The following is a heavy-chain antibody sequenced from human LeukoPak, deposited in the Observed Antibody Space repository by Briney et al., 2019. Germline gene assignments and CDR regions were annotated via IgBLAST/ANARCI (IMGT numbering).Heavy chain of an antibody. V-gene: IGHV4-59*12. CDR3: ARVLIGRAAAGRSKYFQH. D-gene: IGHD6-13*01. CDR1: GGSISSYY. J-gene: IGHJ1*01. Sequence: PSETLSLTCTVSGGSISSYYWSWIRQPPGKGLEWIGYIYYSGSTNYNPSLKSRVTISVDTSKKQFSLKLSSVTAADTAVYYCARVLIGRAAAGRSKYFQHWGQGTLVTVSS. CDR2: IYYSGST.